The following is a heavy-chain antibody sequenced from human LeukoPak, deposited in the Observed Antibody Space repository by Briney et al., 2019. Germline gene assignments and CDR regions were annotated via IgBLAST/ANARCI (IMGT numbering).Heavy chain of an antibody. J-gene: IGHJ6*02. CDR3: ARDLGYCSGGSCPPYGMDV. Sequence: PGGSLRLSCAASGFTFSSYSMSWVRQAPGKGLEWVSSISSSSSSIYYADSVKGRFTISRDNAKNSLYLQMNSLRAEDTAVYYCARDLGYCSGGSCPPYGMDVWGQGTTVTVSS. CDR2: ISSSSSSI. D-gene: IGHD2-15*01. CDR1: GFTFSSYS. V-gene: IGHV3-21*01.